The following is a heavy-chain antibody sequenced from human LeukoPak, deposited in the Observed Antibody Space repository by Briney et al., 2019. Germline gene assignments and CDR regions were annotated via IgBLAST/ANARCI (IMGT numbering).Heavy chain of an antibody. D-gene: IGHD4-23*01. CDR2: ISSSGSDI. CDR1: GVTFSNYE. Sequence: PGGSLRLSCAASGVTFSNYEMHWVRQAPGEGVEWGSYISSSGSDIYYADSVKGRFTISRDNAKNSLYLHMNSLRAEDTAVYYCARDYGGSSPFDYWGQGTLVTASS. CDR3: ARDYGGSSPFDY. V-gene: IGHV3-48*03. J-gene: IGHJ4*02.